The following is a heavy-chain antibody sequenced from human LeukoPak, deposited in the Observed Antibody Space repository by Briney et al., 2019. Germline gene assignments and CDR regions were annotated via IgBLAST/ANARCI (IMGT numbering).Heavy chain of an antibody. D-gene: IGHD2/OR15-2a*01. CDR2: IHYSGST. CDR3: ARGKYYYYFDY. Sequence: PSETLSLTCTVSGGSISSYYWSWIRQPPGKGLEWIGYIHYSGSTNYNPSLKSRVTISVDTSKNQFSLKLSSVTAADTAVYYCARGKYYYYFDYWGQGTLLTVSS. V-gene: IGHV4-59*01. CDR1: GGSISSYY. J-gene: IGHJ4*02.